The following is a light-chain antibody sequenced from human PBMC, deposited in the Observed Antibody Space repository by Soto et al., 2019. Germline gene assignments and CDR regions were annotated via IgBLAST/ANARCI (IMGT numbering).Light chain of an antibody. CDR1: QNINNW. CDR2: DAS. CDR3: QPMRT. J-gene: IGKJ1*01. Sequence: DIQMTQSPSTLSSSIAYRVPITCRASQNINNWIAWCQQKPGKAPKFLIYDASSLESGGPSRFGCSGFGTEFSLTISGVQPDEFGSYYCQPMRTFGQGTNVEIK. V-gene: IGKV1-5*01.